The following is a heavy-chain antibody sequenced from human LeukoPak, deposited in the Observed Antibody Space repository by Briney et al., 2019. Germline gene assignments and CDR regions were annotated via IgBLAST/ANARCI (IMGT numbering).Heavy chain of an antibody. CDR1: GFTFSSYG. Sequence: GGSLRLSCAASGFTFSSYGMHWVRQAPGKGLEWVAVIWYDGSNKYYADSVKGRFTISRDNSKNTLYLQMNSLRAEDTAVYYCAKLYAVGGVKDYWGQGPLVTVSS. J-gene: IGHJ4*02. CDR2: IWYDGSNK. V-gene: IGHV3-33*06. D-gene: IGHD3-16*01. CDR3: AKLYAVGGVKDY.